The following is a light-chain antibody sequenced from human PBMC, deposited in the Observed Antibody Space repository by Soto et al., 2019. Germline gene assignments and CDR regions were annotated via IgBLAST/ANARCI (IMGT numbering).Light chain of an antibody. V-gene: IGKV3-15*01. CDR1: QSVSSN. CDR3: QQYTGPPTT. CDR2: GAF. Sequence: EIVMTQSPVTLSVSPGERVTLSCRASQSVSSNLAWYQQKPGQAPSLLIYGAFTRATGIPARFSGTGSGTEFTLTISSLQSEDSAVYFCQQYTGPPTTFGQGTRLEIK. J-gene: IGKJ5*01.